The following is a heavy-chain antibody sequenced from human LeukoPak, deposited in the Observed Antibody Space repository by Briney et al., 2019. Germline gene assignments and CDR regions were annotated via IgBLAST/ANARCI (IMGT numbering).Heavy chain of an antibody. CDR3: ARERTTGREFDY. Sequence: SETLSLTCTVSGGSISNYYWSWIRQSPGKGQEWIGYIYYSGSTNYNPSLKSRVTISVDTSKNQFSLKMSSVTAADTAVYYCARERTTGREFDYWGQGTLVTVSA. CDR1: GGSISNYY. CDR2: IYYSGST. D-gene: IGHD4-11*01. V-gene: IGHV4-59*01. J-gene: IGHJ4*02.